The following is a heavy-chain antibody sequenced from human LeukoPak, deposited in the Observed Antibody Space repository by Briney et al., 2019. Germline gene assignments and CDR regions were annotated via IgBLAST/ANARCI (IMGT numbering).Heavy chain of an antibody. CDR2: IDSGSNNI. J-gene: IGHJ4*02. CDR1: GFTFSTYS. Sequence: GGPLRLSCAASGFTFSTYSMNWVRQAPGKGLEWVSGIDSGSNNIHYADSVTGRFTISRDDAKNSLYLQMDSLRAEDTAVYYCARRFDHWGQGTLVTVSS. CDR3: ARRFDH. V-gene: IGHV3-48*01.